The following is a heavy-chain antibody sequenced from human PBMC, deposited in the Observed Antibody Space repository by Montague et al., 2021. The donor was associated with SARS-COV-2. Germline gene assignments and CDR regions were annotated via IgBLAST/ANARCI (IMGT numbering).Heavy chain of an antibody. V-gene: IGHV1-2*04. CDR1: GYTFTGYY. CDR2: INPNSGGT. J-gene: IGHJ3*02. D-gene: IGHD1-26*01. Sequence: SGKVSFKASGYTFTGYYIHWVRQAPGQGLEWMGWINPNSGGTNYAQKFQGWVTMTRDTSISTAYLELSRLRSDNTAVYYCARDRGIVEAPPDAFDIWGQGTMVTVSS. CDR3: ARDRGIVEAPPDAFDI.